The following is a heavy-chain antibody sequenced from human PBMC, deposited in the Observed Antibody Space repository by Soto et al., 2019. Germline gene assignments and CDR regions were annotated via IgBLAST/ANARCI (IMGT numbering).Heavy chain of an antibody. Sequence: EVQLVESGGGLVQPGGSLRLSCAASGFTFSSYWMSWVRQAPGKGLEWVANIKQDGSEKYYVDSVKGRFTISRDNAKNSLYLKRNSLRAGDRAVYYCARDGGAPRFNYFDSGGQGPLVTVSS. CDR3: ARDGGAPRFNYFDS. J-gene: IGHJ4*02. CDR2: IKQDGSEK. V-gene: IGHV3-7*03. D-gene: IGHD3-16*01. CDR1: GFTFSSYW.